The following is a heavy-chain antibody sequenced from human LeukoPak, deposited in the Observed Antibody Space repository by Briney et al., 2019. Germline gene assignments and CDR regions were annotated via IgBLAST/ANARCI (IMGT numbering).Heavy chain of an antibody. CDR1: GGTFTSYA. CDR2: INAGNGNT. J-gene: IGHJ4*02. Sequence: GSSVRVSCKASGGTFTSYAMHWGGQAPGERVEWRGGINAGNGNTKYSQKFQGRVTITRDTSASTAYMELSSLRSEDTAVYYCATVALSYYGSGSSIDYWGQGTLVTVSS. V-gene: IGHV1-3*01. D-gene: IGHD3-10*01. CDR3: ATVALSYYGSGSSIDY.